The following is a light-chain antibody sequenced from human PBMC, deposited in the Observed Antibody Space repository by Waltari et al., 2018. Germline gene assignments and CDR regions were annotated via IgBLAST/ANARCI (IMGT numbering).Light chain of an antibody. Sequence: QSALTQPPSVSGSPGQSVTISCTGTSSDVGAYNYVSWYQQHPGKAPKLMIYDVSKRPSWVPDRFSGSTSGNTASLTISGLQGEDEADYYCCSYAGSYTYVFGTGTTVTGL. CDR3: CSYAGSYTYV. J-gene: IGLJ1*01. CDR1: SSDVGAYNY. CDR2: DVS. V-gene: IGLV2-11*01.